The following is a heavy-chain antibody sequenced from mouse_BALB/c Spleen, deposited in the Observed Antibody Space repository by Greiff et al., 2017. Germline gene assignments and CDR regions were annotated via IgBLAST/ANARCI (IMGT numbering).Heavy chain of an antibody. J-gene: IGHJ3*01. V-gene: IGHV5-4*02. D-gene: IGHD2-4*01. CDR3: ARVPSRITTGFAY. CDR1: GFTFSDYY. Sequence: DVKLVESGGGLVKPGGSLKLSCAASGFTFSDYYMYWVRQTPEKRLEWVATISDGGSYTYYPDSVKGRFTISRDNAKNNLYLQMSSLKSEDTAMYYCARVPSRITTGFAYWGQGTLVTVSA. CDR2: ISDGGSYT.